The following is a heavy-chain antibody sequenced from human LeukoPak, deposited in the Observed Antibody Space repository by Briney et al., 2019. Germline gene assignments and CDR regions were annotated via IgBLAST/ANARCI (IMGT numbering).Heavy chain of an antibody. D-gene: IGHD6-13*01. CDR3: ARHARGYSSSWYDY. Sequence: SETLSLTCTVSGGSISSYYWSWIRQPPGKGLEWIGYIYYSGSTNYNPSLKSRVTISVDTSKNQFSLKLSSVTAADTAVYYCARHARGYSSSWYDYWGQGTLVTVSS. CDR2: IYYSGST. J-gene: IGHJ4*02. V-gene: IGHV4-59*08. CDR1: GGSISSYY.